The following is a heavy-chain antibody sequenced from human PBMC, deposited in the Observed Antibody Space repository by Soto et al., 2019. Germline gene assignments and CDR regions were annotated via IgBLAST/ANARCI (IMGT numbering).Heavy chain of an antibody. Sequence: GSLRLSCAASGFTFSSYSMNWVRQAPGKGLEWVSCISSSSPYIYYADSVKGRFTISRDDAKNSLNLQMNSLRAEDTAVYYCARDQIAVAGTWGRSLWFDPWGQGTLVTVSS. CDR3: ARDQIAVAGTWGRSLWFDP. J-gene: IGHJ5*02. D-gene: IGHD6-19*01. CDR1: GFTFSSYS. V-gene: IGHV3-21*01. CDR2: ISSSSPYI.